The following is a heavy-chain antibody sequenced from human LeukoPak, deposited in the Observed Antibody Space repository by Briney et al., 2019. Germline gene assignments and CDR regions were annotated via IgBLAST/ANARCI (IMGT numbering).Heavy chain of an antibody. J-gene: IGHJ4*02. CDR2: IKQDGSEK. V-gene: IGHV3-7*04. CDR1: GITLSELW. Sequence: GGSLRLSCAGYGITLSELWMDWVRQVPGKGLEWVANIKQDGSEKKYVDSVKGRFTISRDNAKNSVYLQMNSLRVDDTAVYYCVGGYGWLPDYWGQGALVTVSS. D-gene: IGHD6-19*01. CDR3: VGGYGWLPDY.